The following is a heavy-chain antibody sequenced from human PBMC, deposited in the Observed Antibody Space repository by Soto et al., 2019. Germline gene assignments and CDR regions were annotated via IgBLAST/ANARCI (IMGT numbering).Heavy chain of an antibody. J-gene: IGHJ4*02. CDR1: GYTFTGYY. CDR3: ARDYRSSWDY. V-gene: IGHV1-3*01. Sequence: GASVKVSCKASGYTFTGYYMHWVRQAPGQRLEWLGWINASNGETRYPQEFQDRVTITMDTSASTTYMELSSLRSEDTSVYYCARDYRSSWDYWGQGTQVTVSS. CDR2: INASNGET. D-gene: IGHD6-13*01.